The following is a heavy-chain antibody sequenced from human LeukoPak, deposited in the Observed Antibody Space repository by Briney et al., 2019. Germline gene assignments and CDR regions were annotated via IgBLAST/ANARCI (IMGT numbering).Heavy chain of an antibody. Sequence: SETLSLTCTVSGGSISTYYWSWIRQPAGKGLEWIGRIHSSGTTHYNPSLRSRVTLSIDTSKNQFSLKLGSVTAADTAVYYCGRLNLPAVSGAFDYWGQGTLVTVSS. D-gene: IGHD2-2*01. CDR3: GRLNLPAVSGAFDY. CDR1: GGSISTYY. J-gene: IGHJ4*02. CDR2: IHSSGTT. V-gene: IGHV4-4*07.